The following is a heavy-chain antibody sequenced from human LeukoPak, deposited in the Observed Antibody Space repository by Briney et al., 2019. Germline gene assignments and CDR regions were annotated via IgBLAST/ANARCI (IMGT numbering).Heavy chain of an antibody. CDR1: GYSFTNYW. Sequence: GESLKISCKGSGYSFTNYWIGWVRQMPGKGLEWMGIIYPSDSDTTYSPSFQGHVTISADKSISTAYLQWSTLKASDSAIYYCARFFGDSSPFDYWGQGTLVTVSS. CDR2: IYPSDSDT. D-gene: IGHD3-22*01. CDR3: ARFFGDSSPFDY. J-gene: IGHJ4*02. V-gene: IGHV5-51*01.